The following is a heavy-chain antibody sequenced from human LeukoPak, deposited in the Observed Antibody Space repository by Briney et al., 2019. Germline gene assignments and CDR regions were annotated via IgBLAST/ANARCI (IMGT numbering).Heavy chain of an antibody. Sequence: PGGALRLSCGVSGFTFSSYSMNWVRQAPGKGLEGVSSISGSSSYIYYAESVRGRFTISRDNAKHSLYLQMNSLRADDTAVYFCARDRPSIGPFDYWGQGTLVTASS. CDR2: ISGSSSYI. D-gene: IGHD3-16*01. CDR3: ARDRPSIGPFDY. CDR1: GFTFSSYS. V-gene: IGHV3-21*01. J-gene: IGHJ4*02.